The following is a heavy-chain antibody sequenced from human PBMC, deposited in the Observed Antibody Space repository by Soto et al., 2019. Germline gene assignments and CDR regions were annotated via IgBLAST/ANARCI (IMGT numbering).Heavy chain of an antibody. CDR1: GFTFSRYW. CDR2: IKQDGSQK. D-gene: IGHD2-2*02. J-gene: IGHJ4*02. Sequence: EVHLVESGGGLVQPGGSLRLSCAASGFTFSRYWMNWVRQAPGKGLEWVANIKQDGSQKYYVDSVKGRFTISRDNAKKSLYLQMNSLRAEGTAVYYCARAEGGGEVPAVIGWGWGPGTLVTVSS. CDR3: ARAEGGGEVPAVIGWG. V-gene: IGHV3-7*03.